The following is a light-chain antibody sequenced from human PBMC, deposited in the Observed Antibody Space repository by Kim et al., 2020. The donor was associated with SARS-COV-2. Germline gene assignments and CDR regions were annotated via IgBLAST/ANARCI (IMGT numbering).Light chain of an antibody. CDR1: QSVSSY. V-gene: IGKV3-11*01. J-gene: IGKJ1*01. CDR3: QQRSNWWT. CDR2: DAS. Sequence: SFSPGERATLSCRASQSVSSYIAWYQQQPGQAPRLLIYDASNRATGIPARFSGSGSGTDFTLTISSLEPEDFAVYYCQQRSNWWTFGQGTKVDIK.